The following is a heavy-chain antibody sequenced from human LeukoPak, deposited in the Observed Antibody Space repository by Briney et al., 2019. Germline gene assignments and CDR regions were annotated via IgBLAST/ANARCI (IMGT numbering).Heavy chain of an antibody. J-gene: IGHJ3*02. CDR3: AREDSSGAFDI. V-gene: IGHV3-33*01. CDR1: GFTFRSYD. CDR2: VWYDESNK. D-gene: IGHD3-22*01. Sequence: PGGSLRLSCAASGFTFRSYDMHWVRQAPGKGLEWVEVVWYDESNKYYVDSVKGRLTISRDNSKNTLYLQMNSLRVEDTALYYCAREDSSGAFDIWGQGTMDTVSS.